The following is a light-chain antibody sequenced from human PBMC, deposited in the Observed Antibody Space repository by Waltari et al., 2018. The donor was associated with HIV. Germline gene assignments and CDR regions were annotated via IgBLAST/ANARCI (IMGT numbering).Light chain of an antibody. CDR2: GVS. J-gene: IGKJ2*01. V-gene: IGKV3-20*01. CDR3: QQYAISHPMYT. CDR1: QSISTNY. Sequence: EIVLTQSPGTLSLSPGESATLSCTASQSISTNYLAWYQQKPGEAPRLLIYGVSGRATGIPDRFSGSGSETDFTLTISRLEPEDFAVYYCQQYAISHPMYTFGQGTKLELK.